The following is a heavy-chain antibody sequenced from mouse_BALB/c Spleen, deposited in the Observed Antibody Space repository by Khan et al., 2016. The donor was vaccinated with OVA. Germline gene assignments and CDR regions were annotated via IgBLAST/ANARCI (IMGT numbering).Heavy chain of an antibody. J-gene: IGHJ3*01. Sequence: QVQLKESGPGLVQPSQSLSITCTVSGFSLTNYGVHWVRQSPGKGLEWLGLIWSGGSTAYNAAFISRLSISKDNSKSHVFFKMNSLQANDTAIYYCARNYYYDEGLAYWGQGTLVTVSA. V-gene: IGHV2-2*02. CDR1: GFSLTNYG. CDR3: ARNYYYDEGLAY. D-gene: IGHD1-1*01. CDR2: IWSGGST.